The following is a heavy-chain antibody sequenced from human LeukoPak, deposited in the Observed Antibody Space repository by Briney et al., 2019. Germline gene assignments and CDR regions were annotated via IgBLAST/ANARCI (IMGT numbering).Heavy chain of an antibody. D-gene: IGHD3-3*01. CDR1: GGSISSGGYY. V-gene: IGHV4-30-2*01. CDR2: IYHSGST. Sequence: SETLSLTCTVSGGSISSGGYYWSWIRQPPGKGLEWIGYIYHSGSTYYNPSLKSRVTISVDRSKNQFSLKLSSVTAADTAVYYCARSLGTYYDFWSGYSVDYWGQGTLVTVSS. CDR3: ARSLGTYYDFWSGYSVDY. J-gene: IGHJ4*02.